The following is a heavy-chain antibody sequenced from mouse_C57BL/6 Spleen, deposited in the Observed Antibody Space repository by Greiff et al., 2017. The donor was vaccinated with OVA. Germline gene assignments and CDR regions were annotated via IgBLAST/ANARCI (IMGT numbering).Heavy chain of an antibody. J-gene: IGHJ2*01. V-gene: IGHV1-76*01. D-gene: IGHD1-1*01. Sequence: QVQLKESGAELVRPGASVKLSCKASGYTFTDYYINWVKQRPGQGLEWIARIYPGSGNTYYNEKFKGKATLTAEQSSSTAYMQLSSLTSEDSAVCVSERRATVVAHYFDYWGQGTTVTVSS. CDR3: ERRATVVAHYFDY. CDR1: GYTFTDYY. CDR2: IYPGSGNT.